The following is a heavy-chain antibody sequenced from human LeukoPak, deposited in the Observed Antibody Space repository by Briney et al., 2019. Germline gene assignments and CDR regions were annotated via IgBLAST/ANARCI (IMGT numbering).Heavy chain of an antibody. J-gene: IGHJ4*02. CDR1: GGSISSGGYY. CDR3: ARSQEDLLPDDF. CDR2: IYYSGST. D-gene: IGHD1-26*01. Sequence: PSETLSLTCTVSGGSISSGGYYWSWIRQPPGKGLEWIGSIYYSGSTFYNPSLKSRVTISVDTSKNQFSLKLSPVTAADTAVYYCARSQEDLLPDDFWGQGTLVTVSS. V-gene: IGHV4-39*01.